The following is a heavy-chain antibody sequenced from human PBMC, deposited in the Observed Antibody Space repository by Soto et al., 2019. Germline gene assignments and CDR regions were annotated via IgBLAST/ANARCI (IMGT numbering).Heavy chain of an antibody. D-gene: IGHD3-3*01. V-gene: IGHV1-8*01. J-gene: IGHJ6*02. Sequence: QVQLVQSGAEVKKPGASVKVSCKASGYTFTSYDINWVRQATGQGLEWMGWMNPNSGNTGYAQKFQGRVTMTRNTSISTAYMELSSLRSEDTAVYYCARARATYYDFWSGYYGYYGMDVWGQGTTVTVSS. CDR1: GYTFTSYD. CDR3: ARARATYYDFWSGYYGYYGMDV. CDR2: MNPNSGNT.